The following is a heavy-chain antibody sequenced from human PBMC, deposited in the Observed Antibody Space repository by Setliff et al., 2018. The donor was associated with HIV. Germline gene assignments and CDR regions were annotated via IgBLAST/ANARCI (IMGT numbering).Heavy chain of an antibody. CDR1: GRSIRPRAYY. J-gene: IGHJ5*01. CDR3: ARGGAVSADFDS. Sequence: SVTLSLTCTVSGRSIRPRAYYWARIRQPPGKGLEWCGSLYCDGRTFYKPSLKSRLTISVDTSKNQFSLSLDSVTAADTAVYFCARGGAVSADFDSWGQGTLVTVSS. D-gene: IGHD3-16*01. CDR2: LYCDGRT. V-gene: IGHV4-39*07.